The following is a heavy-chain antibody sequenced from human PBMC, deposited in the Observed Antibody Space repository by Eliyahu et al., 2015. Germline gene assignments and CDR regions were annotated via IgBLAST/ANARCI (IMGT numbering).Heavy chain of an antibody. CDR2: INHSGST. Sequence: QVQLQQWGAGLLKPSETLSLTCAVXGGSFSGYYWSWIRQPPGKGLEWIGEINHSGSTNYNPSLKSRVTISVDTSKNQFSLKLSSVTAADTAVYYCARGGYWGQGTLVTVSS. V-gene: IGHV4-34*01. J-gene: IGHJ4*02. CDR3: ARGGY. CDR1: GGSFSGYY.